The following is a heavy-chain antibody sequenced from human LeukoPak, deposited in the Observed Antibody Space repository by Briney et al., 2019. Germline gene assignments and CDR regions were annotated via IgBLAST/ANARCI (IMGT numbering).Heavy chain of an antibody. Sequence: PGGSLRLSCAASGFTFDDYTMHWVRQAPGKGLEWVSLISWDGGSTYYADSVKGRFTISRDNSKNSLYLQMNSLRTEDTALYYCAKDTPRGQLVKGGTDYWGQGTLVTVSS. CDR1: GFTFDDYT. V-gene: IGHV3-43*01. CDR3: AKDTPRGQLVKGGTDY. D-gene: IGHD6-13*01. CDR2: ISWDGGST. J-gene: IGHJ4*02.